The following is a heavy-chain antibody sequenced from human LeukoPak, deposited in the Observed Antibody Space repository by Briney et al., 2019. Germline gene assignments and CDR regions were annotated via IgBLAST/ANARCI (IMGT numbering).Heavy chain of an antibody. CDR1: GFTFSIYA. D-gene: IGHD3-10*01. Sequence: GGSLRLSCAAPGFTFSIYAMHGVRQASGKGLEYVSAMSSNGCITYYADSAKDRFTTSRANSKNTLYLQMSRLRAEDTAVYYCVKAPGYYYGSGSPINWGQGTLVTVSS. CDR2: MSSNGCIT. V-gene: IGHV3-64D*06. J-gene: IGHJ4*02. CDR3: VKAPGYYYGSGSPIN.